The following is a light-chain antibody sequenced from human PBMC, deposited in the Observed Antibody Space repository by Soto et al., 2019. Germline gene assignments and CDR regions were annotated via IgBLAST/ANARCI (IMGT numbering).Light chain of an antibody. J-gene: IGKJ3*01. CDR3: QQRSNWPPEVT. CDR1: QSVGSS. Sequence: EIVLTQSPDTLSLSPGERATLSSRASQSVGSSLGWYQQKPGQAPRLLIYDASKRATGIPARFSGSGSGTDFTLTISSLEPEDFAVYYCQQRSNWPPEVTFGPGTKVDI. CDR2: DAS. V-gene: IGKV3-11*01.